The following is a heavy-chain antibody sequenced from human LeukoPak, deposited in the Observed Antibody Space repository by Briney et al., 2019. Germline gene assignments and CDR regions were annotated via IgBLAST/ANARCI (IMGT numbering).Heavy chain of an antibody. CDR3: AGADHYYDSSGYYWYFDL. J-gene: IGHJ2*01. CDR1: GYSISSGYY. Sequence: SETLSLTCTVSGYSISSGYYWGWIRQPPGKGLEWIGSIYHSGSTYYNPSLKSRVTISVDTSKNQFSLKLSSVTAADTAVYYCAGADHYYDSSGYYWYFDLWGRGTLVTVSS. CDR2: IYHSGST. V-gene: IGHV4-38-2*02. D-gene: IGHD3-22*01.